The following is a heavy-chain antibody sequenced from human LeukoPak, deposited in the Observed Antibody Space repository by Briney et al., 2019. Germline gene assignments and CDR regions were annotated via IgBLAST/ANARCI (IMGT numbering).Heavy chain of an antibody. J-gene: IGHJ6*03. CDR2: ISAYNGNT. D-gene: IGHD3-3*01. CDR3: ARYDYYYYCMDV. Sequence: ASVTVSCKASGYTFTSYGISWVRQAPGQGLEWMGWISAYNGNTNYAQKLQGRVTMTTDTSTSTEYMELRSLRSDDTAVYYCARYDYYYYCMDVWGKGTTVTVSS. V-gene: IGHV1-18*01. CDR1: GYTFTSYG.